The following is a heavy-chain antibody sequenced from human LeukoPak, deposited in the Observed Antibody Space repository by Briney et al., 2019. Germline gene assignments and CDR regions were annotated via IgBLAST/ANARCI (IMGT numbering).Heavy chain of an antibody. CDR1: GFTFSSYG. V-gene: IGHV3-74*01. Sequence: GGSLRLSCAASGFTFSSYGMHWVRQAPGKGLEWVSRISTDGTYTSSADSVKGRFTTSRDNAKNTLYLQMSSLRAEDTAVYYCTRDLHVWGQGTLVTVSS. CDR2: ISTDGTYT. J-gene: IGHJ4*02. CDR3: TRDLHV.